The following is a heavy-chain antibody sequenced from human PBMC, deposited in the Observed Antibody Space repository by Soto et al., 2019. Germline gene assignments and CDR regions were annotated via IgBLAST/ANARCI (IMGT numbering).Heavy chain of an antibody. V-gene: IGHV2-5*02. D-gene: IGHD3-9*01. J-gene: IGHJ4*02. CDR2: IYWDDDK. Sequence: QITLKESGPTLVKPTQTLTLTCTFSGFSLSTSGVGVGWIRQPPGKALEWLALIYWDDDKRYSPSLKSRLTITKDTSKNQVVLTITNMDPVDTATYYFAPMGRYYDILTGYSWTIDYWGQGTLVTVSS. CDR3: APMGRYYDILTGYSWTIDY. CDR1: GFSLSTSGVG.